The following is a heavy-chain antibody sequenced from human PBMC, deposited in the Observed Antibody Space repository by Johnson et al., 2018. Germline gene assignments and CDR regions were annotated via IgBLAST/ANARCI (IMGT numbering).Heavy chain of an antibody. Sequence: VQLVESGGGLVQPGGSLRLSCAASGFPFSSYAMSWVRQAPGKGLEWVAAISGSGGSIYYADSVKGRVTISRDKSKNTLYEPMTSLRAEDTAVYYCGKERDTAMVTEHLDVWGQGTTVTVSS. CDR1: GFPFSSYA. CDR3: GKERDTAMVTEHLDV. J-gene: IGHJ6*02. D-gene: IGHD5-18*01. V-gene: IGHV3-23*04. CDR2: ISGSGGSI.